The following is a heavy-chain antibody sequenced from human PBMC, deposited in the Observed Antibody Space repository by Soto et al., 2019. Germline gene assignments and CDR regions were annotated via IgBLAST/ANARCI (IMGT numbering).Heavy chain of an antibody. CDR1: GYTFTSYY. CDR3: ARRYYDSSGYNSDAFDI. CDR2: INPSGGST. V-gene: IGHV1-46*03. D-gene: IGHD3-22*01. Sequence: GASVKVSCKASGYTFTSYYMHWVRQAPGQGLEWMGIINPSGGSTSYAQKFQGRVTMTRDTSTSTVYMELSSLRSEDTAVYYCARRYYDSSGYNSDAFDIWGQGTMVTVSS. J-gene: IGHJ3*02.